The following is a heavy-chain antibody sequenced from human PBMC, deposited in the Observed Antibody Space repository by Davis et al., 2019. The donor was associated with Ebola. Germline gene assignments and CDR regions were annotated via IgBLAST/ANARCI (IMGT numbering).Heavy chain of an antibody. V-gene: IGHV3-30-3*01. CDR2: ISYDGSNK. CDR3: ARVREYGAHNDY. Sequence: GESLKISCAASGFTFSSYAMHWVRQAPGKGLEWVAVISYDGSNKYYADSVKGRFTISRDNAKNSLYLQMNSLRAEDTAVYYCARVREYGAHNDYWGQGTLVTVSS. CDR1: GFTFSSYA. D-gene: IGHD4-17*01. J-gene: IGHJ4*02.